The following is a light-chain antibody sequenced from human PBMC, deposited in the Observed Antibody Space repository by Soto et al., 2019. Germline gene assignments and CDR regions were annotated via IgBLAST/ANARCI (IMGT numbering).Light chain of an antibody. V-gene: IGKV1-39*01. J-gene: IGKJ2*01. Sequence: DIQMTQSPSSLSASVGDRVTITCRTSQSISSYLNWYQQKPGKAPKLLIYAAFSLQSGVPSRFSGGGSGTDFTLTISSLQPEDFATYYCQQSYSSPRTFGQGTNLEIK. CDR2: AAF. CDR1: QSISSY. CDR3: QQSYSSPRT.